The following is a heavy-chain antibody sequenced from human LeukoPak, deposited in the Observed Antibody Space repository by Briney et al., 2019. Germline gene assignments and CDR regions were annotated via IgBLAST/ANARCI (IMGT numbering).Heavy chain of an antibody. CDR1: GFTFRSYS. CDR3: ARAQVPAATDYYYYGMDV. CDR2: ISSSSSYI. D-gene: IGHD2-2*01. J-gene: IGHJ6*02. Sequence: GGSLRLSCAASGFTFRSYSMNWVRQAPGKGLEWVSSISSSSSYIYYADSVKGRFTISRDNAKNSLYLQMNSLRAEDTAVYYCARAQVPAATDYYYYGMDVWGQGTTVTVSS. V-gene: IGHV3-21*01.